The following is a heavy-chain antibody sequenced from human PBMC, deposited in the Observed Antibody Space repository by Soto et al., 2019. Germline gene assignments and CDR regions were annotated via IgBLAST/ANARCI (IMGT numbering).Heavy chain of an antibody. J-gene: IGHJ4*02. CDR1: GFTVSTNY. Sequence: PGGSLRLSCAASGFTVSTNYMTWVRQAPGKGLEWVSVIYGGGNTYYADSVKGRFTISRDNSKNTLYLQMNSLRAEDTAVYYCARVWWLNRALDYWGQGTLVTVSS. D-gene: IGHD5-12*01. V-gene: IGHV3-66*01. CDR2: IYGGGNT. CDR3: ARVWWLNRALDY.